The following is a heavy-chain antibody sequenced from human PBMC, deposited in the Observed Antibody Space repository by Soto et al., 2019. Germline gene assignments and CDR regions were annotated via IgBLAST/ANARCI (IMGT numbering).Heavy chain of an antibody. CDR2: IIPVFGIV. Sequence: QVHLLLQSGAEVKKRGSSVKVSCKASGGTPSNSAISWVRQAPGQGLEWMGGIIPVFGIVKYAQKFQGRVTITADESTNTAYMQLSSLRPEDTAVYYCAGGRIVVVGSRAYYGMDVWGQGTTVTVSS. D-gene: IGHD2-15*01. J-gene: IGHJ6*02. V-gene: IGHV1-69*01. CDR1: GGTPSNSA. CDR3: AGGRIVVVGSRAYYGMDV.